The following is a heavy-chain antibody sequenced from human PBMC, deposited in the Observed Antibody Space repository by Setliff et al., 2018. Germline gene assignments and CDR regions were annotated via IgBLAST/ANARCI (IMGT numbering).Heavy chain of an antibody. J-gene: IGHJ4*02. D-gene: IGHD2-2*01. CDR2: INPNTGGT. V-gene: IGHV1-2*02. CDR3: ARLAAIPEPGIGILA. CDR1: GYTFTGYH. Sequence: GASVKVSCKASGYTFTGYHIHWVRQAPGQGLEWMGWINPNTGGTNYAQKFQGRVTLTRDTSIRTSYMELNSLTSDDTAVYYCARLAAIPEPGIGILAWGRGTLVTVSS.